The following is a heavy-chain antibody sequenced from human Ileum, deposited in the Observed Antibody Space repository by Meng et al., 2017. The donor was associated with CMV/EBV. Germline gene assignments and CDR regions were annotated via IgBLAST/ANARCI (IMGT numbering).Heavy chain of an antibody. J-gene: IGHJ5*02. D-gene: IGHD1-26*01. CDR2: INVISGGA. V-gene: IGHV1-2*02. CDR3: ARDSGTYPNWLDP. CDR1: GYTFTGKH. Sequence: ASVKIFCRTSGYTFTGKHMHWVRQAPGQDVEWMGWINVISGGADYAQKSQGRVRMTRDTSISTAYLELNSVTSDDTDMYYCARDSGTYPNWLDPWGQGTLVTVSS.